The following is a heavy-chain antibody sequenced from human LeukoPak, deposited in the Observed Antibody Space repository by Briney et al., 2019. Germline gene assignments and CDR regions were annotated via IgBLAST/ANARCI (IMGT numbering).Heavy chain of an antibody. CDR3: VRDCSSASLSSGCYYAMDV. Sequence: GGSLRLSCAASGFTFNDYWMTWVRQAPGKGLEWVAHIKQDGGEEYYVDSLKGRFTISRDNAKNSLFLQMNSLRAEDTAVYYCVRDCSSASLSSGCYYAMDVWGKGTTVTVSS. CDR1: GFTFNDYW. D-gene: IGHD2-2*01. CDR2: IKQDGGEE. J-gene: IGHJ6*04. V-gene: IGHV3-7*03.